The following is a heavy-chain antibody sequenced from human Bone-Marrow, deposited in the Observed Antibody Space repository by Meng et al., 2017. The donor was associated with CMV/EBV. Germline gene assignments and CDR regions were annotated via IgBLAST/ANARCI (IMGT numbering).Heavy chain of an antibody. D-gene: IGHD1-1*01. Sequence: GGSLRLSCAASGFPVSSKFMYWVRQAPGKGLEWVSVIYNDSSTYYADSVKGRFTFSRDNSKNTLYLQMNSLRVEDTAVYYCARDLRYNWNDPQRYFDLWGRGTLVTVSS. CDR2: IYNDSST. J-gene: IGHJ2*01. CDR1: GFPVSSKF. V-gene: IGHV3-66*02. CDR3: ARDLRYNWNDPQRYFDL.